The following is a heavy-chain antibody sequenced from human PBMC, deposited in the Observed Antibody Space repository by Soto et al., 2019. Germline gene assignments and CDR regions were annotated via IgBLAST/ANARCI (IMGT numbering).Heavy chain of an antibody. CDR3: TRVTYCGGDCYSFDY. J-gene: IGHJ4*02. Sequence: PGGSLRLSCTASGFTFGDYAMSWFRQAPGKGLEWVGFIRSKAYGGTTEYAASVKGRFTISRDDSKSIAYLQMNSLKTEDTAVYYCTRVTYCGGDCYSFDYWGQGTLVTVSS. D-gene: IGHD2-21*02. CDR2: IRSKAYGGTT. V-gene: IGHV3-49*03. CDR1: GFTFGDYA.